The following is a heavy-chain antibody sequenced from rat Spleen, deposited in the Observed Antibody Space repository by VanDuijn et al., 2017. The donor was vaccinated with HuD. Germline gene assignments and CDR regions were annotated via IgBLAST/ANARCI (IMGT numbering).Heavy chain of an antibody. CDR1: GFTFSDYD. CDR2: ITTSDAGT. Sequence: EMQLVESGGGLVQPGRSLYLSCAASGFTFSDYDMAWVRQAPTKGLEWVASITTSDAGTYYRDSVKGRFTVSRDDAKSTLYLQMDSLRSEDTATYYCTTYGGLRNWFAYWRQGTLVTVSS. V-gene: IGHV5-27*01. J-gene: IGHJ3*01. D-gene: IGHD4-1*01. CDR3: TTYGGLRNWFAY.